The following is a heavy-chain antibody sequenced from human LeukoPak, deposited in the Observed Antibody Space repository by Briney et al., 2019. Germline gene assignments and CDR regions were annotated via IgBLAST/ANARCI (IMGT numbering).Heavy chain of an antibody. J-gene: IGHJ5*02. Sequence: SETLSLTCAVYGGSFSGYYWSWIRQPPGKGLEWIGEINHSGSTNYNPSLKSRVTISVDTSKNQFSLKLSSVTAADTAVYYCARRHDYGDYINWFDHWGQGTLVTVSS. CDR1: GGSFSGYY. D-gene: IGHD4-17*01. V-gene: IGHV4-34*01. CDR2: INHSGST. CDR3: ARRHDYGDYINWFDH.